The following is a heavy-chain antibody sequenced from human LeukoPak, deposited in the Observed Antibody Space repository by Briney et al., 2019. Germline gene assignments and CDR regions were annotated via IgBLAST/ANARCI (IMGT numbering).Heavy chain of an antibody. CDR3: ARGSSFKSGYYYDSSGHYNWFDP. Sequence: SETLSLTCAVCGGSFSGYYWSWIRRPPGKGLEWVGEINHSGSTNYNPSLKSRVTISVDTSKNQFSLKLSSVTAADTAVYYCARGSSFKSGYYYDSSGHYNWFDPWGQGTLVTVSS. J-gene: IGHJ5*02. V-gene: IGHV4-34*01. D-gene: IGHD3-22*01. CDR1: GGSFSGYY. CDR2: INHSGST.